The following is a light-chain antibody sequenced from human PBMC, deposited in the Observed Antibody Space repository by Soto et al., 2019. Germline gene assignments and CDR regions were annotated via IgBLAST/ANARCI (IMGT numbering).Light chain of an antibody. CDR3: QQRSNWSPFT. CDR1: QSVSSSY. V-gene: IGKV3D-20*02. J-gene: IGKJ5*01. CDR2: GAS. Sequence: EIVLTQSPGTLSLSPGERATLSCRASQSVSSSYLAWYQQKPGQAPRLLIYGASTRATGIPARFSGSGSGTEFTLTISSLEPEDFAVYYCQQRSNWSPFTFGQGTRLEI.